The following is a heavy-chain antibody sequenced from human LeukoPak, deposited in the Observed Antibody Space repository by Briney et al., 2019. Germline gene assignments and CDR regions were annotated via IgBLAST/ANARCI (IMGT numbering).Heavy chain of an antibody. CDR2: ISWNSGSI. D-gene: IGHD6-19*01. CDR1: GFTFDDYA. Sequence: GGSLRLSCAASGFTFDDYAMHWVRQAPGKGLEWVSGISWNSGSIGYADSVKGRFTIPRDNAKNSLYLQMNSLRAEDTALYYCAKDSPAGYYYYYGMDVWGQGTTVTVSS. CDR3: AKDSPAGYYYYYGMDV. J-gene: IGHJ6*02. V-gene: IGHV3-9*01.